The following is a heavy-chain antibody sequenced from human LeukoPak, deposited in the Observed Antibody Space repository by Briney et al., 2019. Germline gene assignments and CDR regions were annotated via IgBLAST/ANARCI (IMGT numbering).Heavy chain of an antibody. Sequence: GGSLRLSCAASGFTFSPYDMSWVRQAPGKGLEWVAGISGSEVTTYYADSVKGRFSISRDNSMSTLYLHMNSLRVEDTAVYYCQRMLACLNAVCTDYWGQGTHVTVSS. CDR1: GFTFSPYD. V-gene: IGHV3-23*01. J-gene: IGHJ4*02. CDR2: ISGSEVTT. CDR3: QRMLACLNAVCTDY. D-gene: IGHD2-8*01.